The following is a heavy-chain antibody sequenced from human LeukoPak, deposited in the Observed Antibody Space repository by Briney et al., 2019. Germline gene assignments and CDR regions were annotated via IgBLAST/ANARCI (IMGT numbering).Heavy chain of an antibody. D-gene: IGHD1-26*01. CDR1: GGSISSYY. J-gene: IGHJ4*02. Sequence: SETLSLTCTVSGGSISSYYWSWIRQPPVKGLEWIGYIYYSGSTNYNPSLKSRVTISVDTSKNQFSLKLSSVTAADTAVYYCASTYNGRSRSYSFGYWGQGTLVTVSS. V-gene: IGHV4-59*01. CDR3: ASTYNGRSRSYSFGY. CDR2: IYYSGST.